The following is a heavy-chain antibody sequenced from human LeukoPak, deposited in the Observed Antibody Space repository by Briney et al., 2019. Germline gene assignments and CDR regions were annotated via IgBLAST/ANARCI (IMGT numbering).Heavy chain of an antibody. CDR2: IIPIFGTA. CDR1: GGTFSSYA. Sequence: ASVKVSCKASGGTFSSYAISWVRQAPGQGLEWMGGIIPIFGTANYAQKFQGRVTITADESTSTAYMELSSLRSEDTAVYYCARDQGNYSRFDYWGQGTLVTVSS. V-gene: IGHV1-69*13. J-gene: IGHJ4*02. CDR3: ARDQGNYSRFDY. D-gene: IGHD1-7*01.